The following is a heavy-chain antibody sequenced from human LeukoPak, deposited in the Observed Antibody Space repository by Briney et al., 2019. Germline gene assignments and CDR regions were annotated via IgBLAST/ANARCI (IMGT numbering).Heavy chain of an antibody. CDR2: INPNSGGT. Sequence: GASVNVSCKASGYTFTGYYMHWVRQAPGQGLDWMGWINPNSGGTNYAQKFQGRVTMTRDTSISTAYMELSRLRSDDTAVYYCARVYSSGWPIDYWGQGTLVTVSS. J-gene: IGHJ4*02. CDR1: GYTFTGYY. V-gene: IGHV1-2*02. CDR3: ARVYSSGWPIDY. D-gene: IGHD6-19*01.